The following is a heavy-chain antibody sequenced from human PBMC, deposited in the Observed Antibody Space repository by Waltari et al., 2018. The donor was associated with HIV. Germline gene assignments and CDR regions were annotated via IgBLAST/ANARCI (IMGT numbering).Heavy chain of an antibody. V-gene: IGHV3-21*01. CDR2: ISSTSSFI. J-gene: IGHJ3*02. Sequence: EVQLVESGGGLVKPGGSLRLVCAASGFTFNAYSINWVRQAPGKGLEWVSSISSTSSFIYYAASVKGRFTISRDNAKKSLYLQMNSLRAEDTAVYYCARDRWGYSYGQGLWPTGAFDIWGQGTMVTVSS. CDR1: GFTFNAYS. CDR3: ARDRWGYSYGQGLWPTGAFDI. D-gene: IGHD5-18*01.